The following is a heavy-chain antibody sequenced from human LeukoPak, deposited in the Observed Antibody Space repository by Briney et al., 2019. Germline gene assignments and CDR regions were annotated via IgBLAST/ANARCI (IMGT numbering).Heavy chain of an antibody. Sequence: GGSLRLSCAASGFTFRRYGMHWVRQAPGKGLEWVAVISYDGSNKYYADSVKGRFTISRDNSKNTLYLQMNSLRAEDTAVYYCAKISTYYYDSSWRYSYYYGMDVWGQGTTVTVSS. V-gene: IGHV3-30*18. CDR2: ISYDGSNK. CDR1: GFTFRRYG. CDR3: AKISTYYYDSSWRYSYYYGMDV. J-gene: IGHJ6*02. D-gene: IGHD3-22*01.